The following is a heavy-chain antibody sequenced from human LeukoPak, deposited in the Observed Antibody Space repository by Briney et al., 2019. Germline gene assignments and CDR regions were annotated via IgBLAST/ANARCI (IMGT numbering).Heavy chain of an antibody. V-gene: IGHV3-30*03. J-gene: IGHJ4*02. CDR3: TTDLPPPYDFWSGYYLRLGY. CDR1: GFTFSSYG. D-gene: IGHD3-3*01. CDR2: ISYDGSNK. Sequence: GGSLRLSCAASGFTFSSYGMHWVRQAPGKGLEWVAVISYDGSNKYYADSVKGRFTISRDNSKNTLYLQMNSLRAEDTAVYYCTTDLPPPYDFWSGYYLRLGYWGQGTLVTVSS.